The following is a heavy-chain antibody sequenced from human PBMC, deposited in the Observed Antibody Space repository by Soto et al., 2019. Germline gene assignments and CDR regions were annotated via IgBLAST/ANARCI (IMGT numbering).Heavy chain of an antibody. J-gene: IGHJ4*02. CDR3: SMSIAAAVDFDY. CDR2: ISAYNGNT. V-gene: IGHV1-18*01. CDR1: GYTFTSYG. Sequence: QVKLVQSGAEVKKPGASVKVSCKASGYTFTSYGISWVRQAPGQGLEWMGWISAYNGNTNYAQKLQGRVTMTTDTTTSTAYMELRSLRSDDTVVYYCSMSIAAAVDFDYWGQGTLVTVSS. D-gene: IGHD6-13*01.